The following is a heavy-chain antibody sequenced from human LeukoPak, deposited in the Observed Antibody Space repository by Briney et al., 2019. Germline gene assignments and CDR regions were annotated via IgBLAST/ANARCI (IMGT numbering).Heavy chain of an antibody. J-gene: IGHJ6*02. CDR2: ISSSSSYI. CDR1: GSTFSSYS. D-gene: IGHD3-16*01. V-gene: IGHV3-21*01. CDR3: ARDWGYYYYYGMDV. Sequence: GGSLRLSCAASGSTFSSYSMNWVRQAPGKGLEWVSSISSSSSYIYYADSVKGRFTISRDNAKNSLYLQMNSLRAEDTAVYYCARDWGYYYYYGMDVWGQGTTVTVSS.